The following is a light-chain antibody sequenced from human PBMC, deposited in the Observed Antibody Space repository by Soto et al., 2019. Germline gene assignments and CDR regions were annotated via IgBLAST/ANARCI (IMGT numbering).Light chain of an antibody. Sequence: EIVMTQSPATLSVSPGERDTLSCRSSQSVSSGYLAWYQQKPGQAPRLLIYGASSRATGIPDRFSGSGSGTDFTLTISRLEPEDFAVYYCQQYGSSPQTFGQGTKVDIK. CDR1: QSVSSGY. CDR3: QQYGSSPQT. J-gene: IGKJ1*01. CDR2: GAS. V-gene: IGKV3-20*01.